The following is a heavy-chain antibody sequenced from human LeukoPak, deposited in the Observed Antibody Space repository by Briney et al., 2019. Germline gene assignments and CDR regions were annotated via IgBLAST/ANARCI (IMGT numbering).Heavy chain of an antibody. Sequence: PSETLSLTCTVSGGSISSGGYYWSWIRQHPGKGLEWIGYIYCSGSTYYNPSLKSRVTVSVDTSKNQFSLKLSSVTAADTAVYYCAREGGSYGSFDYWGQGTLVTVSS. D-gene: IGHD1-26*01. CDR2: IYCSGST. V-gene: IGHV4-31*03. J-gene: IGHJ4*02. CDR3: AREGGSYGSFDY. CDR1: GGSISSGGYY.